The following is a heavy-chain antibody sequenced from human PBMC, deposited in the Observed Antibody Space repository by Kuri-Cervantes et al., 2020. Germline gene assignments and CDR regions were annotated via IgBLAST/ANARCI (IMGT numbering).Heavy chain of an antibody. Sequence: GESLKISCAASGFTVSSNYMSWVRQAPGKGLEWVSVIYSGGSTYYADSVKGRFTISRDNAKNSLYLQMNSLRAEDTAVYYCARVPPNWNYRGFDYWGQGTLVTVSS. J-gene: IGHJ4*02. V-gene: IGHV3-53*01. D-gene: IGHD1-7*01. CDR2: IYSGGST. CDR3: ARVPPNWNYRGFDY. CDR1: GFTVSSNY.